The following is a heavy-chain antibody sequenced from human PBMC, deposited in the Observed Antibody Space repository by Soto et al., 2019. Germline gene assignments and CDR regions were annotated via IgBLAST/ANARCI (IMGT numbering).Heavy chain of an antibody. CDR3: ARSVEWLASFDY. V-gene: IGHV1-3*01. D-gene: IGHD6-19*01. Sequence: ASVKVSCKASGYTFTSYAIHWVRQAPGQRLEWMGWIHPANGNTKYSQRFQGRVTITSDTSASTAYMEVSSLRSEDTAVYYCARSVEWLASFDYWGQGTLVTVSS. CDR2: IHPANGNT. CDR1: GYTFTSYA. J-gene: IGHJ4*02.